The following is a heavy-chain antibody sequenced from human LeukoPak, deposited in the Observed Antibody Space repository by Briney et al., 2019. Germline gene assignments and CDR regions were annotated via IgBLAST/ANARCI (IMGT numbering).Heavy chain of an antibody. CDR3: ARAGFYGDYTDY. CDR2: ISGSSTYI. CDR1: GFSFSTYS. J-gene: IGHJ4*02. V-gene: IGHV3-21*01. Sequence: GGSLRLSCVASGFSFSTYSMNWVRQAPGKGLEWVSSISGSSTYIYYADSVKGRFTISRDNAKNSLYLQMNSLRAEDTAVYYCARAGFYGDYTDYWGQGTLVTVSS. D-gene: IGHD4-17*01.